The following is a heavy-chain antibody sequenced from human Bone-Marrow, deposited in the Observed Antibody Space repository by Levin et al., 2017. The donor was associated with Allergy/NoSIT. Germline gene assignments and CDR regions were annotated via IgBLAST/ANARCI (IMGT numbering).Heavy chain of an antibody. Sequence: GGSLRLSCAASGFTFSGSAMHWVRQASGKGLEWVGRIRTKTNNYATAYAESLKGRFTIFRDDSKNTAYLQMNGLKTEDTAIYYCTRPDSGSYAFDSWGQGTMLTVS. CDR2: IRTKTNNYAT. V-gene: IGHV3-73*01. CDR1: GFTFSGSA. CDR3: TRPDSGSYAFDS. J-gene: IGHJ3*02. D-gene: IGHD1-26*01.